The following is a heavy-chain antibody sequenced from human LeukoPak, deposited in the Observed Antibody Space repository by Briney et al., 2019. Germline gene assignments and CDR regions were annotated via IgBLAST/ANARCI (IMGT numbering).Heavy chain of an antibody. J-gene: IGHJ6*03. V-gene: IGHV4-34*01. CDR3: ARGRAIIYYYYMDV. Sequence: PSETLSLTCAVYGGSFSGYYWSWIRQPPGKGLEWIGEINHSGSTNYNPSLKSRVTISVDTSKNQFSLKLSSVTAAGTAVYYCARGRAIIYYYYMDVWGKGTTVTVSS. D-gene: IGHD2-21*01. CDR1: GGSFSGYY. CDR2: INHSGST.